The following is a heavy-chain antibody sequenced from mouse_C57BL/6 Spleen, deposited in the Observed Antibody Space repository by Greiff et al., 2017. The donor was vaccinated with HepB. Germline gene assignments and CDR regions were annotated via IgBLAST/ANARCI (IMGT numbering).Heavy chain of an antibody. CDR2: IYPGDGDT. D-gene: IGHD2-4*01. CDR1: GYAFSSSW. Sequence: VQLQQSGPELVKPGASVKISCKASGYAFSSSWMNWVKQRPGKGLEWIGRIYPGDGDTNYNGKFKGKATLTADKSSSTAYMQLSSLTSEDSAVYFWAEDPFCYDYSYYAMDYWGQGTSVTVSS. CDR3: AEDPFCYDYSYYAMDY. J-gene: IGHJ4*01. V-gene: IGHV1-82*01.